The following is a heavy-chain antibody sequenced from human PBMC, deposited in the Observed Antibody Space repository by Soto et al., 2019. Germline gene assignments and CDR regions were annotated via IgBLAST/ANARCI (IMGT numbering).Heavy chain of an antibody. J-gene: IGHJ4*02. Sequence: QVQLVQSGAEVKQPGASVKVSCKASGYTFTSYGINWVRQVPGQGLEWMGWISANNGNTHYAQKLQGRVTMTTDTSTSTAYMELRSLRSDDTAVYYCARVQSGYDFAYWGQGTLVTVSS. V-gene: IGHV1-18*01. CDR3: ARVQSGYDFAY. CDR2: ISANNGNT. D-gene: IGHD5-12*01. CDR1: GYTFTSYG.